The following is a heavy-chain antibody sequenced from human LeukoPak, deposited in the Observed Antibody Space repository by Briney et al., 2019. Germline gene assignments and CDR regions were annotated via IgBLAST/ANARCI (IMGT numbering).Heavy chain of an antibody. Sequence: SETLSLTCTVSGGSISSGSYYWSWIRQPAGKGLEWIGRIYTSGSTNYNPSLKSRVTVSVDTSKNQFSLKLSSVTAADTAVYYCASGARYFDWLFPYYYGMDVWGQGTTVTVSS. D-gene: IGHD3-9*01. CDR1: GGSISSGSYY. CDR2: IYTSGST. V-gene: IGHV4-61*02. CDR3: ASGARYFDWLFPYYYGMDV. J-gene: IGHJ6*02.